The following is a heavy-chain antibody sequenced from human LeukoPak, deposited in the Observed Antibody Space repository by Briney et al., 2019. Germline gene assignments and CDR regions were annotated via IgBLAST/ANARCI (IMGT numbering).Heavy chain of an antibody. V-gene: IGHV4-31*03. CDR2: ISYSGIT. D-gene: IGHD3-9*01. CDR3: AANSDILNSGFGS. J-gene: IGHJ5*02. CDR1: GGSTSSGGYF. Sequence: SETLSLTCSVSGGSTSSGGYFWNWIRQLPGKGLECVGYISYSGITYYNPSLKSRITISLDTSKNQFSLKLSSVTAADTAVYYCAANSDILNSGFGSWGQGTLVTVSS.